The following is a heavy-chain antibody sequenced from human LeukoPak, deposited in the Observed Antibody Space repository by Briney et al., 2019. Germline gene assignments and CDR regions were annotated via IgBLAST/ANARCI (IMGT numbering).Heavy chain of an antibody. V-gene: IGHV1-3*01. D-gene: IGHD5-12*01. CDR1: GYTFTSYA. CDR2: INAGNGNT. Sequence: ASVKVSCKASGYTFTSYAMHWVRQAPGQRLEWMGWINAGNGNTKFSQKFQGRVTITRDTSASTAYMELSSLRSEDTAVYYCARDRAFPGYRLVLHFDHWGQGTLVTVSS. J-gene: IGHJ4*02. CDR3: ARDRAFPGYRLVLHFDH.